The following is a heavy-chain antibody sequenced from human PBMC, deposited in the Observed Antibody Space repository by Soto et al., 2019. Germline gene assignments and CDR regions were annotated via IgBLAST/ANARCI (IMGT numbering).Heavy chain of an antibody. Sequence: GGSLRLSCAASGFTFSDYYMSWIRQAPGKGLEWVSYISSSSSYTNYADSVKGRFTISRDNTKNSLYLQMNSLRAEHTAVYYCARDVYCSSTCCYGLWIPQSYYCDYWGQGTLVTVSS. D-gene: IGHD2-2*01. J-gene: IGHJ4*02. V-gene: IGHV3-11*05. CDR2: ISSSSSYT. CDR3: ARDVYCSSTCCYGLWIPQSYYCDY. CDR1: GFTFSDYY.